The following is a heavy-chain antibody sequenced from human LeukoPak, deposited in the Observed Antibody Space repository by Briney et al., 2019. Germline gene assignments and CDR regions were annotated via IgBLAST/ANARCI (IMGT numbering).Heavy chain of an antibody. CDR1: GFTFSSYG. V-gene: IGHV3-23*01. CDR3: AKGAYSSSYFSPHNWFDP. J-gene: IGHJ5*02. Sequence: PGGSLRLSCAASGFTFSSYGMSWVRQAPGKGLEWVSAISGSGGSTYYADSVKGRFTISRDNSKNTLYLQMNSLRAEDTAVYYCAKGAYSSSYFSPHNWFDPWGQGTLVTVSS. CDR2: ISGSGGST. D-gene: IGHD6-13*01.